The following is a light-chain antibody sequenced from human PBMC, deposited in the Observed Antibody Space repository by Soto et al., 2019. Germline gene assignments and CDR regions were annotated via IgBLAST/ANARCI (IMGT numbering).Light chain of an antibody. V-gene: IGLV2-23*01. Sequence: QSVLTQPASVSGSPGQSITISCTGTSSDVGSYNLVSWYQQHPGKAPKLMIYEANKRPSGVSDRFSGSKSGNTASLTISGFRAEDAAEYYCSSYAGYSTSVVFGGGTKLTVL. CDR2: EAN. J-gene: IGLJ2*01. CDR3: SSYAGYSTSVV. CDR1: SSDVGSYNL.